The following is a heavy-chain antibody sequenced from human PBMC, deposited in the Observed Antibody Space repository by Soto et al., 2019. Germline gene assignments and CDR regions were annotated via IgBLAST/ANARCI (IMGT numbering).Heavy chain of an antibody. D-gene: IGHD2-15*01. J-gene: IGHJ4*01. V-gene: IGHV1-3*01. Sequence: ASVKVSCKASGYTFTSYAMHWVRQAPGQRLEWMGWINASNGNTKDSQKFQGRVTITRDTSASTAYMELSSLRSEDTAVYYCARDCSGCICYDYWGHGTLVPV. CDR1: GYTFTSYA. CDR2: INASNGNT. CDR3: ARDCSGCICYDY.